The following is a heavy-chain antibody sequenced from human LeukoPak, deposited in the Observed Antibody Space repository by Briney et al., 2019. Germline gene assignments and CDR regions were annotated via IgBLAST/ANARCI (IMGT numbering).Heavy chain of an antibody. CDR3: ASCLSKQWLLPDY. CDR2: INPNSGGT. CDR1: GYTFTGYY. Sequence: ASVKVSCKASGYTFTGYYMHWVRQAPGQGLGWMGWINPNSGGTNYAQKFQGRVTMTRDTSISTAYMELSRLRSDDTAVYYCASCLSKQWLLPDYWGQGTLVTVSS. D-gene: IGHD6-19*01. J-gene: IGHJ4*02. V-gene: IGHV1-2*02.